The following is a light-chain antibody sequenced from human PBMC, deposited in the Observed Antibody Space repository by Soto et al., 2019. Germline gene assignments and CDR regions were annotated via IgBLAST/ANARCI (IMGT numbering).Light chain of an antibody. CDR1: QSINIY. J-gene: IGKJ2*01. CDR2: GAS. V-gene: IGKV1-39*01. CDR3: QQSYSSPYS. Sequence: DIQLTQSPSSLSASVGDRVTVTCRTSQSINIYLNWYQQKPGKSPTLLIYGASSLQSGVPSRFSGGVSRTAFTLTISSLQTEGFATYYYQQSYSSPYSFGHGTKSEL.